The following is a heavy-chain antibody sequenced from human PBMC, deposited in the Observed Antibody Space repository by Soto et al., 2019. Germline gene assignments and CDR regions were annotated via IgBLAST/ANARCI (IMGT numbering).Heavy chain of an antibody. D-gene: IGHD6-13*01. CDR2: ISSSGSTI. V-gene: IGHV3-11*01. J-gene: IGHJ6*03. CDR3: AREGQQLVPWDYYYYMDV. CDR1: GFTFSDYY. Sequence: GSLRLSCAASGFTFSDYYMSWIRQAPGKGLEWVSYISSSGSTIYYADSVKGRFTISRDNAKNSLYLQMNSLRAEDTAVYYCAREGQQLVPWDYYYYMDVWGQGTTVPVSS.